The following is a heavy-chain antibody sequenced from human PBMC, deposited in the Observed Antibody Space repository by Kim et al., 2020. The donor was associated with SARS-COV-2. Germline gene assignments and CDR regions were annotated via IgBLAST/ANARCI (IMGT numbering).Heavy chain of an antibody. V-gene: IGHV3-74*01. Sequence: YADSVKSRFTNSRDNAKNTLYLQMNSLRAEDTAVYYCARRQFTSGWYYFDYWGQGTLVTVSS. D-gene: IGHD6-19*01. CDR3: ARRQFTSGWYYFDY. J-gene: IGHJ4*02.